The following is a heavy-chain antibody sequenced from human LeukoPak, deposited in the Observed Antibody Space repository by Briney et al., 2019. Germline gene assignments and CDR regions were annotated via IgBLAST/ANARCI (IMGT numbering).Heavy chain of an antibody. Sequence: GGSLRLSCAASGFTFRAYSMNWVRQAPGKGLGSLSHISTTGDIYYADSVRGRFTISRDNAKNSLYLQMNSLRDEDTAVYYCARDSGHSGYHYAFDIWGQGTMVTVSS. CDR1: GFTFRAYS. D-gene: IGHD5-12*01. CDR3: ARDSGHSGYHYAFDI. CDR2: ISTTGDI. V-gene: IGHV3-48*02. J-gene: IGHJ3*02.